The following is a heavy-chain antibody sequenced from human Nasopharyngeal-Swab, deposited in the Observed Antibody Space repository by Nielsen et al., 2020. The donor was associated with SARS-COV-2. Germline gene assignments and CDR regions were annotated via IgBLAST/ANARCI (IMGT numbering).Heavy chain of an antibody. CDR3: TIADNSRGNFHY. V-gene: IGHV1-8*01. J-gene: IGHJ4*02. Sequence: ASVKVSCKASGYTFTSYDIIWVRQAAGQGLESMGWMNPNSGNTGYTKNFQGRVTMTRDTSISTAYMALRSLRSEDTAVYYCTIADNSRGNFHYWGLGTLVTVSS. D-gene: IGHD4-11*01. CDR1: GYTFTSYD. CDR2: MNPNSGNT.